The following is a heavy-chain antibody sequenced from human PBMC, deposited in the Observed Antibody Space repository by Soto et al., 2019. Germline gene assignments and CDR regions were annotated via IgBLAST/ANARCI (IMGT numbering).Heavy chain of an antibody. J-gene: IGHJ1*01. CDR3: ARERGDYPEYFQH. CDR1: GGSISSYY. V-gene: IGHV4-59*01. CDR2: IYYSGST. Sequence: PSDTLSLTCTVSGGSISSYYWSWIRQPPGKGLEWIGYIYYSGSTNYSPSLKSRVTISVDTSKNQFSLKLSSVTAADTAVYYCARERGDYPEYFQHWGQGTLVTVSS. D-gene: IGHD4-17*01.